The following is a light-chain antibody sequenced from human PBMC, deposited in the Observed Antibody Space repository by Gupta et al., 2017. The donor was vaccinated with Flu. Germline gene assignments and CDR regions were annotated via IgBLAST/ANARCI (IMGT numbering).Light chain of an antibody. CDR1: SSNDGTNP. V-gene: IGLV1-44*01. CDR2: SNN. J-gene: IGLJ2*01. CDR3: AAWDDNLDGHVV. Sequence: QSVLTQPPSASGTPGQRVTISCSGSSSNDGTNPVNWYQQLPGTAPKLLIFSNNQRPAGIPDRFSGSRSGTSASLAISGLPSEDEADYYCAAWDDNLDGHVVFGGGTKRTVL.